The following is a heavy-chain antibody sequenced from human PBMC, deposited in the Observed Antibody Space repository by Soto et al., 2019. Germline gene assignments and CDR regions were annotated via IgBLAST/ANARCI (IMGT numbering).Heavy chain of an antibody. CDR3: ARSGEAYYDILTGYYKGSWFDP. Sequence: QVQLVQSGAEVEKAGSSVRVSCKASGGSFSYYSISWVRQAPGQGLEWMGGIIPFSGTPKYAQKFQDRVTITADGSTRIVYMELSSLTSEDTAVYYCARSGEAYYDILTGYYKGSWFDPWGQGTLVTVSS. CDR1: GGSFSYYS. D-gene: IGHD3-9*01. CDR2: IIPFSGTP. V-gene: IGHV1-69*01. J-gene: IGHJ5*02.